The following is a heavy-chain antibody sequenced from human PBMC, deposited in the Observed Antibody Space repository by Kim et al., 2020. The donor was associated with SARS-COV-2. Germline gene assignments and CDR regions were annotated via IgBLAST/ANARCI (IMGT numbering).Heavy chain of an antibody. CDR2: IWYDGSNK. D-gene: IGHD6-13*01. V-gene: IGHV3-33*01. J-gene: IGHJ4*02. Sequence: GGSLRLSCAASGFTFSSYGMHWVRQAPGKGLEWVAVIWYDGSNKYYADSVKGRFTISRDNSKNTLYLQMNSLRAEDTAVYYCARPIAAGIAAAGPCDYWGQGTLVTVSS. CDR3: ARPIAAGIAAAGPCDY. CDR1: GFTFSSYG.